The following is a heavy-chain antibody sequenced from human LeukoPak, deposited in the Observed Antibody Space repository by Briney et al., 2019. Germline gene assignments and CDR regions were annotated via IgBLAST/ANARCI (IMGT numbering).Heavy chain of an antibody. J-gene: IGHJ5*02. CDR2: ISDGGKTK. V-gene: IGHV3-48*03. Sequence: PGGSLRLSCAASGFSFSTYNMNWVRQAPGKGLEWVSYISDGGKTKYYADSVKGRFTISRDNAKNSLYLQMNSLRAEDTAVYYCARDYSGWSLDPWGQGTLVTVSS. CDR3: ARDYSGWSLDP. D-gene: IGHD5-12*01. CDR1: GFSFSTYN.